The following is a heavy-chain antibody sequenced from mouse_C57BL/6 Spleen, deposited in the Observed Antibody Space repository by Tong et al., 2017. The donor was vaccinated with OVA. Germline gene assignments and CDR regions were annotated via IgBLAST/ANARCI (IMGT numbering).Heavy chain of an antibody. CDR1: GYTFTDHY. Sequence: EVQLQGSGPVLVPPAASVNISCLSYGYTFTDHYMTCVKQSHGKSLEWIGVINPYNGGTSYNQKFKGKATLTVDKSYSTAYMELNSLRNEDSAVDYCAREAALESCCIDDWGKGTTITVSP. V-gene: IGHV1-19*01. D-gene: IGHD6-1*01. CDR3: AREAALESCCIDD. CDR2: INPYNGGT. J-gene: IGHJ2*01.